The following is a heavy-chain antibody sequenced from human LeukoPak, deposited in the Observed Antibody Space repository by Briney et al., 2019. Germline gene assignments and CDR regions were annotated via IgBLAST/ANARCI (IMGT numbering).Heavy chain of an antibody. CDR3: ARGRPGLASAGTYDF. J-gene: IGHJ4*02. Sequence: ASVKVSCKASGYTFTSSDINWVRQAPGQGLEWMGWMNPNSGKTGSARKFQGRVAMTKNISISTAYIEVSSLGYEDTATYYCARGRPGLASAGTYDFWGQGTLVTVSS. V-gene: IGHV1-8*01. CDR2: MNPNSGKT. D-gene: IGHD6-13*01. CDR1: GYTFTSSD.